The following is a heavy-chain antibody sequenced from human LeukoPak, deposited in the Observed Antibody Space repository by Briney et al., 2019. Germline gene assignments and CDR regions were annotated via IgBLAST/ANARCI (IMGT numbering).Heavy chain of an antibody. CDR3: ARGRWTTIFGVVIIPPYYFDY. V-gene: IGHV4-34*01. CDR1: GGSFSGYY. CDR2: INHSGST. D-gene: IGHD3-3*01. J-gene: IGHJ4*02. Sequence: PSETLSLTCAVYGGSFSGYYWSWIRQPPGKGLEWIGEINHSGSTNCNPSLKSRVTISVDTSKNQFSLKLSSVTAADTAVYYCARGRWTTIFGVVIIPPYYFDYWGQGTLVTVSS.